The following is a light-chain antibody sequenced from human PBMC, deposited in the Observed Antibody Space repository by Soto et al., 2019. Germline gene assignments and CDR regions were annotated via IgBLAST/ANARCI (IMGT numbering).Light chain of an antibody. V-gene: IGLV2-14*03. Sequence: QSALTQPASVSGSPGQSITISCTGTSSDVGAYNYVSWYQQHPGKGPKLMIYDVNHRPSGVSNRFSGAQSGNTASLTISGLQAEDEADYYCTSYTTSSTLMFGGGTKLTVL. CDR3: TSYTTSSTLM. J-gene: IGLJ3*02. CDR1: SSDVGAYNY. CDR2: DVN.